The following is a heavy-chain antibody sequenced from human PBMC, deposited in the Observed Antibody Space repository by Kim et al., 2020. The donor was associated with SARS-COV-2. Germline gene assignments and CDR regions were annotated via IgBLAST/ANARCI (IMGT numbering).Heavy chain of an antibody. Sequence: TLSLTCTVSGGSISSGDYYWSWIRQPPGKGLEWIGYIYYSGSTYYNPSLKSRVTISVDTSKNQFSLKLSSVTAADTAVYYCARARGQYYYGSGSFDYWGQGTLVTVSS. V-gene: IGHV4-30-4*01. D-gene: IGHD3-10*01. CDR1: GGSISSGDYY. J-gene: IGHJ4*02. CDR3: ARARGQYYYGSGSFDY. CDR2: IYYSGST.